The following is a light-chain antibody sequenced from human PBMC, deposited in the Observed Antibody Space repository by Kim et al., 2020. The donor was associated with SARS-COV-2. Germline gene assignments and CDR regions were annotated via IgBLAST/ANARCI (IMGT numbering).Light chain of an antibody. V-gene: IGKV1-33*01. Sequence: SASVRDRITITCRASQDIGTYVNWYQQKPGQAPELLIHDASNLKTGVPSRFSGSGSGTGFTFTINNLQPEDVATYYCQQYEKFLLSFGGGTKLEI. CDR1: QDIGTY. CDR3: QQYEKFLLS. J-gene: IGKJ4*01. CDR2: DAS.